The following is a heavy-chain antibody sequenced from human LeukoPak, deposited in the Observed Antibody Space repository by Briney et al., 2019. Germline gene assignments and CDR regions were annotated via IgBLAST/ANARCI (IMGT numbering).Heavy chain of an antibody. CDR3: ARTIDIVVVVAATWFDP. J-gene: IGHJ5*02. CDR1: GGSVSSGSYY. V-gene: IGHV4-39*01. D-gene: IGHD2-15*01. CDR2: IYYSGST. Sequence: SETLSLTCTVSGGSVSSGSYYWGWIRQPPGKGLEWIVSIYYSGSTYYNPSLKSRVTISVDTSKNQFSLKLSSVTAADTAVYYCARTIDIVVVVAATWFDPWGQGTLVTVSS.